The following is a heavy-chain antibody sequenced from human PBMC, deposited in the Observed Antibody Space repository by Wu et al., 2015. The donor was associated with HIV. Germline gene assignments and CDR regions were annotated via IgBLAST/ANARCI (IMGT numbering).Heavy chain of an antibody. CDR1: GYTFTDFF. Sequence: QVQLVQSGAEVKKPGASVKVSCKASGYTFTDFFIHWVRQAPGQGLEWMGWVSPNTGGTNYAQKFQGRVTMTRDTSINTAYMELSRLRSADTAVYYCVSSAGTSYYFDYWGQGTLVTVSS. V-gene: IGHV1-2*02. J-gene: IGHJ4*02. CDR3: VSSAGTSYYFDY. D-gene: IGHD2-2*01. CDR2: VSPNTGGT.